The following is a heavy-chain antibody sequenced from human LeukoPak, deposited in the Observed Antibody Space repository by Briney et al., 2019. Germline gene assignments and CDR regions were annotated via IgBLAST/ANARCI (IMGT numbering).Heavy chain of an antibody. V-gene: IGHV1-2*06. CDR2: INPNSGGT. J-gene: IGHJ6*03. CDR1: GHTFTGYY. Sequence: ASVKVSCKASGHTFTGYYMHWVRQAPGQGLEWMGRINPNSGGTNYAQKFQGRVTMTRDTSISTAYMELSRLRSDDTAVYYCARDRGVRGVTDFYYMDVWGKGTTVAVSS. CDR3: ARDRGVRGVTDFYYMDV. D-gene: IGHD3-10*01.